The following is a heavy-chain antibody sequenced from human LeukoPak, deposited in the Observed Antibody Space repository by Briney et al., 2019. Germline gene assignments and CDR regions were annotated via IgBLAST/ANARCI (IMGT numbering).Heavy chain of an antibody. CDR2: ISYDGSNK. CDR3: AKDLISMVRGVITALDY. D-gene: IGHD3-10*01. Sequence: GGSLRLSCAASGFTFSSYGMHWVRQAPGKGLEWVAVISYDGSNKYYAGSVKGRFTISRDNSKNTLYLQMNSLRPEDTAVYYCAKDLISMVRGVITALDYWGQGTLVTVSS. J-gene: IGHJ4*02. V-gene: IGHV3-30*18. CDR1: GFTFSSYG.